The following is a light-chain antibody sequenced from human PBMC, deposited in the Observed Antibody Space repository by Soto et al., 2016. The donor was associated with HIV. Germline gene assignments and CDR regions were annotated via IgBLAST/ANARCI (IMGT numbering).Light chain of an antibody. V-gene: IGLV3-19*01. Sequence: SSELTQDPAVSVALGQTVRITCQGDSLTSHDVTWYQQEPGQAPLLVIYGKNNRPSGIPDRFSGSSSGNTASLTITGAQAEDEADYYCNSRDNSDTHVRVFGGGTKLTVL. J-gene: IGLJ2*01. CDR2: GKN. CDR3: NSRDNSDTHVRV. CDR1: SLTSHD.